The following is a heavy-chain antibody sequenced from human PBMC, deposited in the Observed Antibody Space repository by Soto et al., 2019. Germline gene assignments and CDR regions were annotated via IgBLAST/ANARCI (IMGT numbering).Heavy chain of an antibody. CDR2: FDPEDGET. D-gene: IGHD2-15*01. CDR1: GYTLTELS. CDR3: ATVSGVQPSLDY. V-gene: IGHV1-24*01. J-gene: IGHJ4*02. Sequence: ASVKVSCKVSGYTLTELSMHWVRQAPGKGLEWMGGFDPEDGETIYAQKFQGRVTMTEDTSTDTAYMELSSLRSEDTDVYYCATVSGVQPSLDYWGQGTLVTVSS.